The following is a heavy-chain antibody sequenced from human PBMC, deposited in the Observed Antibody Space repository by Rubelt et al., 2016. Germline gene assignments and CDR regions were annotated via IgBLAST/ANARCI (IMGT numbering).Heavy chain of an antibody. CDR2: IYYSGST. CDR1: GISTTTYY. CDR3: ARGSDGYSYDY. V-gene: IGHV4-59*08. Sequence: QVQLQESGPGLVKPSETLSLTCTVSGISTTTYYWTWIRQPPGKGLEWIGYIYYSGSTNYNPSLKSRVTISGDTSKNQFSLRLGSGTAADTAGYYWARGSDGYSYDYWGQGILVTVSS. J-gene: IGHJ4*02. D-gene: IGHD5-24*01.